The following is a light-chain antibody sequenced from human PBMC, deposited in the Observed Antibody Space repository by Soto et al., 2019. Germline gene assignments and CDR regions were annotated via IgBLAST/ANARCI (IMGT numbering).Light chain of an antibody. V-gene: IGKV1-6*02. CDR2: GAS. Sequence: AIQMTQSPSSLSASVGDRVTITCRASQGIGTELGWYQLKPGKAPKLLVYGASTLQSGVLPRFSGSGSGTIFTLTISSLQPYFFASYYCLQDFSYPRTFGQGTKWDIK. J-gene: IGKJ1*01. CDR1: QGIGTE. CDR3: LQDFSYPRT.